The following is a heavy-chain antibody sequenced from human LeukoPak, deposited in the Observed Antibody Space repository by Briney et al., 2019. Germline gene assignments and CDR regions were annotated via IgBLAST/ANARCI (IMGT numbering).Heavy chain of an antibody. V-gene: IGHV1-69*05. CDR3: ARSHRRRLTGEAFDI. Sequence: ASVKVSCKASGGTFSSYAISWVRQAPGQGLEWMGGIIPIFGTANYAQKFQGRVTITTDESTSTAYMELSSLRSEDTAVYYCARSHRRRLTGEAFDIWGQGTMVTVSS. D-gene: IGHD7-27*01. CDR2: IIPIFGTA. J-gene: IGHJ3*02. CDR1: GGTFSSYA.